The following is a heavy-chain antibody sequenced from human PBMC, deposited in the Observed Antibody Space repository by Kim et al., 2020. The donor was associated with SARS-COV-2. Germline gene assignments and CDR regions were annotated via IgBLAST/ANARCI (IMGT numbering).Heavy chain of an antibody. D-gene: IGHD1-1*01. Sequence: SLKSRVTVSVDTSKNQFSLKLSSVTAADTAVYYCAGYSASHFYNNYAMDVWGQGTTVTVSS. J-gene: IGHJ6*02. CDR3: AGYSASHFYNNYAMDV. V-gene: IGHV4-59*10.